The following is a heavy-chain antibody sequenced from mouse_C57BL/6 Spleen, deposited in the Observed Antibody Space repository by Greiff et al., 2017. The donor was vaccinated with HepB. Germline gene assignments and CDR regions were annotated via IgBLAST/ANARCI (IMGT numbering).Heavy chain of an antibody. CDR1: GYTFTDYY. V-gene: IGHV1-26*01. CDR3: ARDDYDPFDY. D-gene: IGHD2-4*01. CDR2: INPNNGGT. J-gene: IGHJ2*01. Sequence: VQLQQSGPELVKPGASVKISCKASGYTFTDYYMNWVKQSHGKSLEWIGDINPNNGGTSYNQKFKGKATLTVDKSSSTAYMELRSLTSEDSAVYYCARDDYDPFDYWGQGTTLTVSS.